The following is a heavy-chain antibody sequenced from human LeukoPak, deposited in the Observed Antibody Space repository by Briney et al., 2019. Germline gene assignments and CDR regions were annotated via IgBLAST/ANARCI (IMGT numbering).Heavy chain of an antibody. D-gene: IGHD3-22*01. J-gene: IGHJ4*02. CDR3: ARALFPYYYDSSGYNY. CDR2: IIPIFGTA. CDR1: GGTFSSYA. Sequence: ASVKVSCKASGGTFSSYAISWVQQAPGQGLEWMGGIIPIFGTANYAQKFQGRVTITADESTSTAYMELSSLRSEDTAVYYCARALFPYYYDSSGYNYWGQGTLVTVSS. V-gene: IGHV1-69*13.